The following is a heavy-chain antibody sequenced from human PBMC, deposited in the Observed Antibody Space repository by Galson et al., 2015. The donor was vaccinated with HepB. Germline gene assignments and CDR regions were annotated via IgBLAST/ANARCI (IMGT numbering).Heavy chain of an antibody. CDR2: IRSSRSYI. V-gene: IGHV3-21*01. Sequence: LRLRRAASGVTLSRSSMNRGAPGSGLGVECVSSIRSSRSYIYYAGSVKGRFTISRDNAKNSLYLQMNSLRAEDTAVYYCAPILDIVVVPAATEPMDVWGQGTAVTVSS. J-gene: IGHJ6*02. CDR3: APILDIVVVPAATEPMDV. CDR1: GVTLSRSS. D-gene: IGHD2-2*03.